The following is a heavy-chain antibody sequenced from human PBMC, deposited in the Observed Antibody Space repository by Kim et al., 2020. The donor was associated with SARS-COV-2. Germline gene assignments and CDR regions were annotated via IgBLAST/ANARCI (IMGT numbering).Heavy chain of an antibody. V-gene: IGHV3-48*03. J-gene: IGHJ6*01. CDR1: GFTFSTYE. CDR3: ARSLYCRSASCFYGMDV. D-gene: IGHD2-2*01. CDR2: ISTSGSTI. Sequence: GGSLRLSCAASGFTFSTYEINWVRQAPGRGLEWISYISTSGSTIYYADSVKGRFTISRDNAKSSLSLQMNGLRAEDTAVYYCARSLYCRSASCFYGMDV.